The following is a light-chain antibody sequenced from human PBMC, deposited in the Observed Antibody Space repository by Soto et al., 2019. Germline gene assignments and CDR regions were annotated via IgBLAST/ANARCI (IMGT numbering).Light chain of an antibody. J-gene: IGKJ2*01. CDR3: MQALHAGYT. V-gene: IGKV2-28*01. CDR1: QSLLDSNGYNY. Sequence: DIVMTQSPLSLPVTPGEPASISCRSSQSLLDSNGYNYLDWYLQRPGQSPQLLIYLGSNRATGVSDRFSGSGSGTDFTLKISRVEAEDVGVYYCMQALHAGYTFGQGTKLEIK. CDR2: LGS.